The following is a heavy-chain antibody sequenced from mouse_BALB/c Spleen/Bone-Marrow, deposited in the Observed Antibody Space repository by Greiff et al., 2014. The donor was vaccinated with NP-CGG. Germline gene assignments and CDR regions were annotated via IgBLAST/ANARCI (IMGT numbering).Heavy chain of an antibody. J-gene: IGHJ3*01. V-gene: IGHV14-3*02. CDR2: IDPANGNT. CDR3: AHDAPFAY. D-gene: IGHD2-3*01. CDR1: GFNIKDTY. Sequence: SGAELVKPGASVKLSCTTSGFNIKDTYIHWVKQRPEQGLEWIGRIDPANGNTKYDPEFQGKAAITADTSSNTAYLHLRSLTSEDTAVYSCAHDAPFAYWGQGTLVTVSA.